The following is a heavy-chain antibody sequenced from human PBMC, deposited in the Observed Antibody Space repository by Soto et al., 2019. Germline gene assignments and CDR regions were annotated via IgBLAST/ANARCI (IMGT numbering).Heavy chain of an antibody. CDR2: ISGSGGST. CDR1: GFTFSSYA. J-gene: IGHJ4*02. D-gene: IGHD3-22*01. Sequence: EVQLLESGGGLVQPGGSLRLSCAASGFTFSSYAMSWVRQAPGKGLEWVSAISGSGGSTYYADSVKGRFTISRDNSKNTLYLQMKSLRAEDTAVYYCANASGGYYGFGYWGQGTLVTVSS. CDR3: ANASGGYYGFGY. V-gene: IGHV3-23*01.